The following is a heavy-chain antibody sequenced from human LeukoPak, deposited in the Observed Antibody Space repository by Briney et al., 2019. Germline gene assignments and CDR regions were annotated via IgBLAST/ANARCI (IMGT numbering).Heavy chain of an antibody. CDR3: ATFARIAVAGT. J-gene: IGHJ4*02. CDR2: FDPEDGET. CDR1: GYTLTELS. Sequence: SVKVSCKVSGYTLTELSMHWVRQAPGQGREWLGGFDPEDGETIYAQKFQGRVTMTEDTSTDTAYMELSSLRSEDTAVYYCATFARIAVAGTWGQGTLVTVSS. V-gene: IGHV1-24*01. D-gene: IGHD6-19*01.